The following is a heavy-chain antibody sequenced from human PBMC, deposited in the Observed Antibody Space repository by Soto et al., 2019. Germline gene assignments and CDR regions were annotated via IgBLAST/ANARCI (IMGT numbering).Heavy chain of an antibody. CDR3: VREVGALGY. J-gene: IGHJ4*02. CDR1: GFPFSSYV. Sequence: GGSLRLSCAASGFPFSSYVMSWVRQAPGKGLEWVSGISGGGSNTFYADYVKGRFTISRDNAKNSLYLQVNSLRAEDTAVYYCVREVGALGYWGQGTLVTVSS. V-gene: IGHV3-23*01. D-gene: IGHD1-26*01. CDR2: ISGGGSNT.